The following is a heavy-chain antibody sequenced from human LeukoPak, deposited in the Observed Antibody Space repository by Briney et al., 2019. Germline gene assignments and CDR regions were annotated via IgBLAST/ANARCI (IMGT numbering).Heavy chain of an antibody. Sequence: GEPLKIPCKGLGYSFASYWIGWVPQMPGKGLEWMGVIFPGDSRTRYNPSFQGQVTISVDKSISTAYLQWVSLKASDTAMYYCACRDLTSTWSYPWGQGTLVTVSS. D-gene: IGHD2-2*01. V-gene: IGHV5-51*01. CDR1: GYSFASYW. CDR3: ACRDLTSTWSYP. CDR2: IFPGDSRT. J-gene: IGHJ5*02.